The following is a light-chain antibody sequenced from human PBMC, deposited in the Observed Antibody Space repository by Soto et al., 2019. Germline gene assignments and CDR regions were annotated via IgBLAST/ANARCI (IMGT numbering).Light chain of an antibody. J-gene: IGKJ2*01. CDR3: QQYSASPRT. Sequence: EIVLRQSPNTLSLSPGERATLSCWASESVSSSYLAWYQQRPGQAPWLLIYGASSRATGIPDRFSGSGSGTDFTLTISRLEPEDFAMYYCQQYSASPRTFGQGTKVDIK. CDR2: GAS. V-gene: IGKV3-20*01. CDR1: ESVSSSY.